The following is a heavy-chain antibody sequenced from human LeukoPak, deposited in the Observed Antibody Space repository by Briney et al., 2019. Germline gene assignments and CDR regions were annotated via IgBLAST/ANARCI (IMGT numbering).Heavy chain of an antibody. J-gene: IGHJ4*02. CDR2: MNPKSVDT. Sequence: ASVTVSCKASGYTFPNYGIVWVRQDTGPGLEWLGWMNPKSVDTAYAQKFQGRVTMTRDTSISTAYMEVSSLRSEDTAIYYCARGPVGTTDYWGQGTLVTVSS. CDR3: ARGPVGTTDY. CDR1: GYTFPNYG. V-gene: IGHV1-8*01. D-gene: IGHD1-26*01.